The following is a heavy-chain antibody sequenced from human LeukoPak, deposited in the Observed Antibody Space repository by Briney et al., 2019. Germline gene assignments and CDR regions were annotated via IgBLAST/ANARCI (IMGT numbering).Heavy chain of an antibody. D-gene: IGHD2-2*01. V-gene: IGHV4-59*10. J-gene: IGHJ6*02. CDR1: GGSFSGYY. CDR2: IYTSGST. CDR3: ARAPAIVVVPAANYYYGMDV. Sequence: PSETLSLTCAVYGGSFSGYYWSWIRQPPGKGLEWIGRIYTSGSTNYNPSLKSRVTISVDTSKNQFSLKLSSVTAADTAVYYCARAPAIVVVPAANYYYGMDVWGQGTTVTVSS.